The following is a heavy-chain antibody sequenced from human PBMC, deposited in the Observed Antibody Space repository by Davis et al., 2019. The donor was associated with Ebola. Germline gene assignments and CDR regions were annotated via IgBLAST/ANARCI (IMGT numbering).Heavy chain of an antibody. CDR1: GYTFTSYD. CDR3: ARGLSYYDFWSGYYSTYYYYGMDV. Sequence: ASVKVSCKASGYTFTSYDINWVRQATGQGLEWMGWMNPNSGNTGYAQKFQGRVTITRNTSISTAYMELSSLRSEDTAVYYCARGLSYYDFWSGYYSTYYYYGMDVWGQGTTVTVSS. J-gene: IGHJ6*02. V-gene: IGHV1-8*03. CDR2: MNPNSGNT. D-gene: IGHD3-3*01.